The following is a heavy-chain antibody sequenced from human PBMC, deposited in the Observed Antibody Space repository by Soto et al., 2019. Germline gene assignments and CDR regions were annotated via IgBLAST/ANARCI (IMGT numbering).Heavy chain of an antibody. J-gene: IGHJ4*02. CDR3: AKDNGNYGSAAFGQ. Sequence: PXVSIRLACTASGLSVTKFAMSWVRQNKGKGLEWVSLLSGTADSTHYADSVKGRFTISRDDSKATLYLQMTGLRAEDTAVHYCAKDNGNYGSAAFGQWGPGTLVTVTS. CDR1: GLSVTKFA. V-gene: IGHV3-23*01. D-gene: IGHD3-10*01. CDR2: LSGTADST.